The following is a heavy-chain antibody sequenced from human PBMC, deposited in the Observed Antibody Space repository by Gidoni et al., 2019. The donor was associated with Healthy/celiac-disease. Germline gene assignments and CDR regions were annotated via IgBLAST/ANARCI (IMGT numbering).Heavy chain of an antibody. V-gene: IGHV4-59*08. CDR2: IYYSGST. CDR3: ASGGDSSGPFDY. J-gene: IGHJ4*02. Sequence: QVQLQESGPGLVKPSETLSLTCTVSGGSISSYYWSWLRQPPGKGLEWIGYIYYSGSTNYNPALKSRVTISVDTSKNQFSLKLSSVTAADTAVYYCASGGDSSGPFDYWGQGTLVTVSS. D-gene: IGHD3-22*01. CDR1: GGSISSYY.